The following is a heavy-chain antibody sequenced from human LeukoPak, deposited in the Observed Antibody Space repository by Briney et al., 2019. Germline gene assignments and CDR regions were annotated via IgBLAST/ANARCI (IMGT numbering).Heavy chain of an antibody. CDR1: GGSISSGDYS. D-gene: IGHD1-1*01. V-gene: IGHV4-30-2*01. J-gene: IGHJ5*02. CDR3: ARVGSDWNDVRYNWFDP. Sequence: PSQTLSLTCAVSGGSISSGDYSWSWIRQPPGKGLEWIGYIFQSGSTYYNPSLKSRVTISVDRSKNQFSLKLSSVTAADTAVYYCARVGSDWNDVRYNWFDPWGEGTLVTVSS. CDR2: IFQSGST.